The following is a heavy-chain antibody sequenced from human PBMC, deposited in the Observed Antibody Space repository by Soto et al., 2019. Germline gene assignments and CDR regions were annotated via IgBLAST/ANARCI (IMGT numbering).Heavy chain of an antibody. CDR1: GFTFSSYA. CDR3: AKEGTAVAVVPSLFDY. D-gene: IGHD6-19*01. Sequence: GGSLRLSCAASGFTFSSYAMSWVRQAPGKGLEWVSAISGSGGSTYYADSVKGRFTISRDNSKNTLYLQMNSLRAEDTAVYYCAKEGTAVAVVPSLFDYWGQGTLVTVSS. V-gene: IGHV3-23*01. CDR2: ISGSGGST. J-gene: IGHJ4*02.